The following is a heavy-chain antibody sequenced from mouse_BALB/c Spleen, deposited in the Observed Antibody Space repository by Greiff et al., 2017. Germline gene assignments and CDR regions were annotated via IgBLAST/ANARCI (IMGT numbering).Heavy chain of an antibody. J-gene: IGHJ3*01. Sequence: VQLKESGAELARPGASVKMSCKASGYTFTSYTMHRVKQRPGQGLEWIGYINPSSGYTNYNQKFKDKATLTADKSSSTAYMQLSSLTSEDSAVYYCAREDYYGSSYAYWGQGTLVTVSA. V-gene: IGHV1-4*01. CDR1: GYTFTSYT. D-gene: IGHD1-1*01. CDR2: INPSSGYT. CDR3: AREDYYGSSYAY.